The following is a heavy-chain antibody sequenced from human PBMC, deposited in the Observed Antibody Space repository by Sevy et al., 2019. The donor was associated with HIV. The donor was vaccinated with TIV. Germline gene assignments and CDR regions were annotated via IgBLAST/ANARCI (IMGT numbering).Heavy chain of an antibody. J-gene: IGHJ4*02. D-gene: IGHD1-26*01. V-gene: IGHV3-9*01. CDR2: ISWSSGNI. CDR1: GFTFDDYT. CDR3: VKDRSGSYSFDY. Sequence: GGSLRLSCAASGFTFDDYTMNWVRQAPGKGLEWVSGISWSSGNIAYADSVEGRFTISRDNAKISLYLQMNSLRVEDTALYYCVKDRSGSYSFDYWGQGTLVTVSS.